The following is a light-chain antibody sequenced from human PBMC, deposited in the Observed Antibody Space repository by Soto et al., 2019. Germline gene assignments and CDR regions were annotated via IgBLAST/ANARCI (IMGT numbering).Light chain of an antibody. CDR3: QQYSAFPWT. CDR1: QDISNY. V-gene: IGKV1-33*01. Sequence: DIQMTQSPSSLSASVGDRVTITCQASQDISNYLNWYQQKPGKAPKLLLYDVSSLESGVPSRFSGSGSGTEFTLTISSLQPDDFTTYYCQQYSAFPWTFGQGTKVDIK. J-gene: IGKJ1*01. CDR2: DVS.